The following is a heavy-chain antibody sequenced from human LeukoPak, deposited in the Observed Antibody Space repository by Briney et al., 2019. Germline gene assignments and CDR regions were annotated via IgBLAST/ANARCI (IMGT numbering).Heavy chain of an antibody. D-gene: IGHD6-13*01. Sequence: PGGSLRLSCAASGFTFDDYAMHWVRHAPGKGLEWGSGISWNSGSIGYADSVKGRFTISRDNAKNSLYLQMNSLRAEDTALYYCAKSRTAAGTPYFDYWGQGTLVTVSS. CDR3: AKSRTAAGTPYFDY. J-gene: IGHJ4*02. CDR1: GFTFDDYA. CDR2: ISWNSGSI. V-gene: IGHV3-9*01.